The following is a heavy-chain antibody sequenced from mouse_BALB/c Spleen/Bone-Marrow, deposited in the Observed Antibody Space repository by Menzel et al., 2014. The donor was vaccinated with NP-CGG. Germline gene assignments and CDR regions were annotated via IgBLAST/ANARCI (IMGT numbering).Heavy chain of an antibody. V-gene: IGHV1S130*01. J-gene: IGHJ2*01. CDR1: GYTFTSSW. D-gene: IGHD2-4*01. CDR3: ARREDYDLDY. Sequence: VQLQQSGSVLVRPGASVKLSCKASGYTFTSSWMHWAKQRPGQGLEWIGVINPGSGGTNYNEKFKGKATLTADKSSSTAYMQLSSLTSDDSAVYFCARREDYDLDYWGQGTTLTVSS. CDR2: INPGSGGT.